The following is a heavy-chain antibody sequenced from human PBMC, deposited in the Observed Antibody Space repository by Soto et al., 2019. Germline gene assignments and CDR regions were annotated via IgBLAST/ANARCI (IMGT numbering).Heavy chain of an antibody. J-gene: IGHJ4*02. CDR3: ARDQVGSYWVHEC. CDR1: GFSFSSYW. D-gene: IGHD1-26*01. Sequence: EVQLVESGGGLVQPGGSLRLSCAASGFSFSSYWMHWVRQAPGKGLVWVSRINSDGSSTSYADSVTGRCTISRDNAKNTLYLQMNSLRAEATAVYYCARDQVGSYWVHECWGQGTLVTVSS. CDR2: INSDGSST. V-gene: IGHV3-74*01.